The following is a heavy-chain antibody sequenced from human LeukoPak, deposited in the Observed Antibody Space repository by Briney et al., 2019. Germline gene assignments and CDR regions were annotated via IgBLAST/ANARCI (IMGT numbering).Heavy chain of an antibody. D-gene: IGHD5-18*01. Sequence: KPSETLPLTCTVSGGSISSSSHYWGWIRQPPGKGLEWIGSIYYSGSTYYNPSLKSRVTISVDTSKNQFSLKLSSVTAADTAVYYCARRSRGYSYGSFDYWGQGTLVTVSS. V-gene: IGHV4-39*01. CDR2: IYYSGST. CDR3: ARRSRGYSYGSFDY. J-gene: IGHJ4*02. CDR1: GGSISSSSHY.